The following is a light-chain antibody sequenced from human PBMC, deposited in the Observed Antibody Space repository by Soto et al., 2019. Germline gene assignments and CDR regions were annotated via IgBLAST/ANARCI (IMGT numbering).Light chain of an antibody. CDR1: SSNIGRNP. Sequence: QSVLTQPPSASETPGQRVVISCSGSSSNIGRNPVNWYQQLPGRAPKLLIYTNSQRPSGVPDRFSGSKSGTSASLAISGLQSEDEADYYCATWDDSLNGPLFGGGTKVTVL. J-gene: IGLJ2*01. V-gene: IGLV1-44*01. CDR2: TNS. CDR3: ATWDDSLNGPL.